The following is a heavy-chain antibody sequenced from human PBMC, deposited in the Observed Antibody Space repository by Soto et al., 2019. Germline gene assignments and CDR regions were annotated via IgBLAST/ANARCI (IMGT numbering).Heavy chain of an antibody. CDR2: ISVYNGNT. CDR1: GYTFTTYG. Sequence: QVQLVQSGAEVKKPGASVKVSCKASGYTFTTYGITWVRQAPGQGLEWMGWISVYNGNTNYVQKLQGRVTMTTDTSKNTAYLELRTLRSDDTAVYYCARATPVTTPSHYWGQGTLVTVSS. D-gene: IGHD4-17*01. CDR3: ARATPVTTPSHY. V-gene: IGHV1-18*01. J-gene: IGHJ4*02.